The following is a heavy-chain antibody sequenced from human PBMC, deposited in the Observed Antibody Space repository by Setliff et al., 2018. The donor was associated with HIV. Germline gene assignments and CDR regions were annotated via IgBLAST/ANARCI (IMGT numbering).Heavy chain of an antibody. Sequence: GSLRLSCAASGFTFGSYWMHWVRQVPGKGLEWVSSINSDGTVTLYADSAKGRFTIFRDNAKNTLYLQLNSLRAEDTAVYYCARDRRASQYYLDYWGQGTLVTVSS. D-gene: IGHD3-16*01. J-gene: IGHJ4*02. V-gene: IGHV3-74*01. CDR2: INSDGTVT. CDR3: ARDRRASQYYLDY. CDR1: GFTFGSYW.